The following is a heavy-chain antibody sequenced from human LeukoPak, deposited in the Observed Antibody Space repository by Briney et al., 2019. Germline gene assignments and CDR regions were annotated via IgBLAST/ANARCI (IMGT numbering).Heavy chain of an antibody. CDR1: GFTFSSYG. CDR2: IWYDGSNK. D-gene: IGHD3-3*01. J-gene: IGHJ3*02. CDR3: AKEPLNVLRFLEWAFDI. Sequence: GGSLRLSCAASGFTFSSYGMHWVRQAPGKGLEWVSVIWYDGSNKYYADSVKGRFTISRDNSKNTLYLQMNSLRAEDTAVYYCAKEPLNVLRFLEWAFDIWGQGTMVTVSS. V-gene: IGHV3-33*06.